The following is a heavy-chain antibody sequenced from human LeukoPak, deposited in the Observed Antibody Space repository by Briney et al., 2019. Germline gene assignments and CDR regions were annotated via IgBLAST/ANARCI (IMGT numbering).Heavy chain of an antibody. CDR1: GGSVNNYY. Sequence: KPSETLSLTCTVSGGSVNNYYWNWIRQPPGKGLEWLGYIYYTGSTNYNPSLKSRVTISVDTSKNLFSLRLSSVTAADTAVYYCARRREGFAYWGQGTLATVSS. V-gene: IGHV4-59*02. J-gene: IGHJ4*02. CDR2: IYYTGST. CDR3: ARRREGFAY.